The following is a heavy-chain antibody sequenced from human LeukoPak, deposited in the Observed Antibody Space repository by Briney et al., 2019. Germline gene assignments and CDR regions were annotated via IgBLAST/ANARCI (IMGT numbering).Heavy chain of an antibody. D-gene: IGHD3-22*01. CDR1: GLNVSTNY. V-gene: IGHV3-66*01. CDR3: ARTYYYYDSSGSDY. CDR2: IDRGSGT. J-gene: IGHJ4*02. Sequence: GGSLRLSCAASGLNVSTNYMSWVRQVPGRGLEWVSVIDRGSGTNYADSVEGRFTISRHKSKNTVYLQMNSLRAEDTAVYYCARTYYYYDSSGSDYWGQGTLVTVSS.